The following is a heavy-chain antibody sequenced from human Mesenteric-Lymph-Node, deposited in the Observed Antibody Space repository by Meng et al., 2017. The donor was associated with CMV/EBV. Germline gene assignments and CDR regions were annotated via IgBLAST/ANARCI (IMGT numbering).Heavy chain of an antibody. D-gene: IGHD3-3*01. CDR1: GFSFSSYA. CDR3: AKTPYYDFWSGYRLEY. J-gene: IGHJ4*02. Sequence: GESLKISCVASGFSFSSYAMTWVRQAPGKGLEWVSAISGSGGSTSYAESVKGRFTFSRDNSKNTLYLQMKSLRAEDTAVYYCAKTPYYDFWSGYRLEYWDQGTLVTVSS. CDR2: ISGSGGST. V-gene: IGHV3-23*01.